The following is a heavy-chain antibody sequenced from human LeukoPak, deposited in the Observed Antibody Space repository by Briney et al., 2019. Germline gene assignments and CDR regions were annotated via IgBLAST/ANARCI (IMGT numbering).Heavy chain of an antibody. V-gene: IGHV3-72*01. J-gene: IGHJ4*02. Sequence: PGASLRLSYAAAGFAITDHHIDWVRQAREKVVEWVGRSQTTKPYSYTTEYAASVKGRFTISRDDSKNSLYLQLNSLKTEDTAVYYCVRVVTTSSGWYHFDNWGQGTLVTVSS. CDR2: SQTTKPYSYTT. CDR1: GFAITDHH. CDR3: VRVVTTSSGWYHFDN. D-gene: IGHD6-13*01.